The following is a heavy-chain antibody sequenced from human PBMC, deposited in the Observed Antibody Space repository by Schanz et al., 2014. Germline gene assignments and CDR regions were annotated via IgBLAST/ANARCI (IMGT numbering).Heavy chain of an antibody. CDR3: ARGSLAGYVALLMAANDY. Sequence: QVHLEQSGPEVKKPGASVKLSCRASGYPFTNYYIHWVRQAPGQGLEWMGIVNPGGGSTSVAHRFQTRVSLARDTITGTAYLGLTRLRFEDTAVYYCARGSLAGYVALLMAANDYWGQGTLLTVSS. CDR1: GYPFTNYY. CDR2: VNPGGGST. V-gene: IGHV1-46*01. D-gene: IGHD2-15*01. J-gene: IGHJ4*02.